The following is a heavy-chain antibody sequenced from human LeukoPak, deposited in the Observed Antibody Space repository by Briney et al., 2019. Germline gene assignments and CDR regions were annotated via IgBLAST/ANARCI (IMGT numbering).Heavy chain of an antibody. CDR1: GFTFRSFS. Sequence: GSLRLSCAASGFTFRSFSMTGVRKAPGKGLGWVASISSTSNHKSHADSVKGRFTISRDNDKNSPYLQMNSLRAEDTALYYCATRVTADSYDASDIWGQGTMVTVYS. D-gene: IGHD6-13*01. V-gene: IGHV3-21*06. CDR3: ATRVTADSYDASDI. CDR2: ISSTSNHK. J-gene: IGHJ3*02.